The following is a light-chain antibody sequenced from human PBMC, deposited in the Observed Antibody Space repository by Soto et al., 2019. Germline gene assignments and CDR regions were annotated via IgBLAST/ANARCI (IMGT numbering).Light chain of an antibody. J-gene: IGKJ1*01. CDR1: KSGRSN. V-gene: IGKV3-15*01. CDR3: QQYNNSPRT. CDR2: GAS. Sequence: ERVITQSPGPLSVSPGERATLSCRASKSGRSNLAWSQKQPGQAPRPLIYGASPRATGIPARFSGSGSGTEFTLTISSLQYEDFAVYYCQQYNNSPRTFGQGTKVDI.